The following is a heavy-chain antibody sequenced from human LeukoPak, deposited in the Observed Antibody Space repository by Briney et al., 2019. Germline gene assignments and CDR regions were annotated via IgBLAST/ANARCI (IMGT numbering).Heavy chain of an antibody. CDR3: ARRGVQWLGNTDY. V-gene: IGHV3-21*01. D-gene: IGHD6-19*01. CDR2: ISSSSSYI. Sequence: GSLRLSCAASGFTFSSYEMNWVRQAPGKGLEWVSSISSSSSYIYYADSVKGRFTISRDNAKNSLYLQMNSLRAEDTAVYYCARRGVQWLGNTDYWGQGTLVTVSS. CDR1: GFTFSSYE. J-gene: IGHJ4*02.